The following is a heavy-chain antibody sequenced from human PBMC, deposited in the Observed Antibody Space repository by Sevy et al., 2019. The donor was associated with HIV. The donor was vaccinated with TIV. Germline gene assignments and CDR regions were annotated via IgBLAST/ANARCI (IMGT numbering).Heavy chain of an antibody. D-gene: IGHD2-8*01. V-gene: IGHV3-21*04. Sequence: GGSLRLSCAASGFAFYEYSMSWIRQAPGKGLEWVATLSFGCGKINYADSVKGRFTINSFYLQMDNLRVEDTALYYCAREGCSRPHDYWGQGTRVTVSS. CDR3: AREGCSRPHDY. CDR1: GFAFYEYS. CDR2: LSFGCGKI. J-gene: IGHJ4*02.